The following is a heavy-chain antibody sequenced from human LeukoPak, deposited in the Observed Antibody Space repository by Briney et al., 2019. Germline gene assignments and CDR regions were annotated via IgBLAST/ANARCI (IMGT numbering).Heavy chain of an antibody. CDR2: INPNSGDT. V-gene: IGHV1-2*02. Sequence: SVKVSCKASGYTFTGYYLFWVRQAPGQGLEWMGWINPNSGDTNYAQKFQGRVTMTRDTSLSTAYMDLTRLGSDDTALYYCARVIWGAVAFDIWGQGTMVIVSS. J-gene: IGHJ3*02. CDR1: GYTFTGYY. CDR3: ARVIWGAVAFDI. D-gene: IGHD3-16*01.